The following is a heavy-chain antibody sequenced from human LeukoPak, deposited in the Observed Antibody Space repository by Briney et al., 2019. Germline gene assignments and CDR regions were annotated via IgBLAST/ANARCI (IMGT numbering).Heavy chain of an antibody. J-gene: IGHJ4*02. CDR2: ISSNGGTT. D-gene: IGHD3-22*01. CDR1: GFTFSSDA. V-gene: IGHV3-64*01. Sequence: PGGSLRLSCAASGFTFSSDAMHWVRQAPGKGLEYVSAISSNGGTTHYGNSVKGRFTISRDNSKNTLYLQMGSLRAEDMAVYFCARSSGYGYYFDYWGQGTLVTVSP. CDR3: ARSSGYGYYFDY.